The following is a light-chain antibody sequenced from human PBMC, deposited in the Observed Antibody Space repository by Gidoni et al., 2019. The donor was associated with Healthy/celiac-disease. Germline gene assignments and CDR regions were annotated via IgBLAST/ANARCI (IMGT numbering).Light chain of an antibody. V-gene: IGKV3-20*01. J-gene: IGKJ4*01. CDR1: QSVSSSY. Sequence: DIVLTQSPGTLSLSPGERATLSCRASQSVSSSYLAYYQQKPGQAPRLLIYGASSRPTGIPDRFRGSGCGTDFTLTISRLEHEDFAVYYCQQYGSSLLTFGGGTKVEIK. CDR2: GAS. CDR3: QQYGSSLLT.